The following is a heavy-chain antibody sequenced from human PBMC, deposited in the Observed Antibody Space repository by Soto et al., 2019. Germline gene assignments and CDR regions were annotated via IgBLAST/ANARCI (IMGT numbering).Heavy chain of an antibody. J-gene: IGHJ5*02. D-gene: IGHD3-9*01. Sequence: QVQLVQSGAEVKKPGSSVKVSCKASGGTFSSYTISWVRQAPGQGLEWMGRIIPILGIANYAQQSQGRVTITADKSTSTAYMELSSLRSEDTAVYYCAREGYYDILTGYSDNWFDPWGQGTLVTVSS. CDR2: IIPILGIA. CDR1: GGTFSSYT. CDR3: AREGYYDILTGYSDNWFDP. V-gene: IGHV1-69*08.